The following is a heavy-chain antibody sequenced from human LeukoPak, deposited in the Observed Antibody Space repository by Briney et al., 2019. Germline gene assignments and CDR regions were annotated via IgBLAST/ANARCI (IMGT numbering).Heavy chain of an antibody. CDR2: IWYDGSNK. CDR3: ARVFSLRITMIGY. J-gene: IGHJ4*02. Sequence: PGESLRLSCAASGFTFSSYGMHWVRQAPGKGLEWLAVIWYDGSNKYYADSVKGRFTISRDNSKNTLYLQMNSLRAEDTAVYYCARVFSLRITMIGYWGQGTLVTVSS. V-gene: IGHV3-33*01. D-gene: IGHD3-22*01. CDR1: GFTFSSYG.